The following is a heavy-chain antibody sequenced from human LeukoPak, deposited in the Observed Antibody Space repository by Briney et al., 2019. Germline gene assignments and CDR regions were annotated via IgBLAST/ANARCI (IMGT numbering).Heavy chain of an antibody. Sequence: SVKVSCKASGGTFSSYAISWVRQAPGQGLEWMGGIIPIFGTANYAQKFQGRVTITADESTSTAYMELSSLRSEDTAVYYCARDLHDYGDYERRPGGYYFDYWGQGTLVTVSS. J-gene: IGHJ4*02. CDR3: ARDLHDYGDYERRPGGYYFDY. D-gene: IGHD4-17*01. CDR1: GGTFSSYA. V-gene: IGHV1-69*13. CDR2: IIPIFGTA.